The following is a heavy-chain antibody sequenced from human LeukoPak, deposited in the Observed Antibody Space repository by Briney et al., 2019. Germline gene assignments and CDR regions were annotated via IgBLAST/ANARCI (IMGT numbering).Heavy chain of an antibody. CDR3: ARDSYWLGGTIGAFDI. D-gene: IGHD3-10*01. Sequence: GWSLRLSCAASGFSFSSSTMNWVRQAPGRGLEWVSSISSSGSSIYYADSVKGRFTISRDNAKNSLYLQINSLRAEDTAVYYCARDSYWLGGTIGAFDIWGQGTMVTVS. J-gene: IGHJ3*02. V-gene: IGHV3-21*01. CDR2: ISSSGSSI. CDR1: GFSFSSST.